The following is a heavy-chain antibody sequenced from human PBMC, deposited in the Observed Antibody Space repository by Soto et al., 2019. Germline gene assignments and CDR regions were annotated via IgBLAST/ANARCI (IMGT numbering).Heavy chain of an antibody. Sequence: EVQLLESGGSLVLPGGSLRLSCAASGFSFSPYPMSWVRQAPVKGLEWVSTIGTTGGDTYYPDFVKGRSTISRDDSKNTVYLQISSLRDEDSAIYYCAKSRVASGRGYFDLWGRGTLVTVSS. CDR3: AKSRVASGRGYFDL. V-gene: IGHV3-23*01. CDR2: IGTTGGDT. CDR1: GFSFSPYP. D-gene: IGHD6-25*01. J-gene: IGHJ2*01.